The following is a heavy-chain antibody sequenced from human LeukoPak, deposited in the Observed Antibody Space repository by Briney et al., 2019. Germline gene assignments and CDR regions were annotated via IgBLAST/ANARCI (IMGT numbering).Heavy chain of an antibody. Sequence: PGGSLRLSCAASGLGFSYYGRYWIRQAPGKGLEWVALIWYDGSSQHYAESVKGRFIISRDNSKNSVYLQMNSLRAGDTAVYYCAIDRSATAVVVQLDSWGQGTLVTVYS. J-gene: IGHJ5*01. CDR1: GLGFSYYG. CDR3: AIDRSATAVVVQLDS. CDR2: IWYDGSSQ. V-gene: IGHV3-33*07. D-gene: IGHD2-15*01.